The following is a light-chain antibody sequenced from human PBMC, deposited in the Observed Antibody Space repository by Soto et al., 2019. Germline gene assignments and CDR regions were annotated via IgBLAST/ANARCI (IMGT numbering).Light chain of an antibody. CDR3: SSYTSSSTLLYV. Sequence: QSALTQPASVSGSPGQSITISCTGTSSDVGGYNYVSWYQQHPGKAPKLMIYDVSNRPSGVSNRFSDSKSGNKASLTISGLQAEDEADYYCSSYTSSSTLLYVFGTGTKGTVL. V-gene: IGLV2-14*01. CDR2: DVS. J-gene: IGLJ1*01. CDR1: SSDVGGYNY.